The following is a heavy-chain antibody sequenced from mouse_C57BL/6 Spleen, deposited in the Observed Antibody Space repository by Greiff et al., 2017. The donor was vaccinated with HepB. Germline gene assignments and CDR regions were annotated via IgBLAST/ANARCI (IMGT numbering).Heavy chain of an antibody. CDR3: ARQDGYSLNYAMDY. Sequence: EVKLVESGGGLVQPGGSLKLSCAASGFTFSDYGMAWVRQAPRKGPEGVAFISNLAYSIYYADTVTGRFTISRENAKNTLYLEMSSLRSDDTAMYYCARQDGYSLNYAMDYWGQGTSVTVSS. J-gene: IGHJ4*01. D-gene: IGHD2-3*01. V-gene: IGHV5-15*04. CDR2: ISNLAYSI. CDR1: GFTFSDYG.